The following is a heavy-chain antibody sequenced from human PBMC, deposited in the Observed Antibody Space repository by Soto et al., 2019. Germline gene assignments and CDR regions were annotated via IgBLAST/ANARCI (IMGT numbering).Heavy chain of an antibody. J-gene: IGHJ6*02. Sequence: AASVKVSCKASGGTFSSYAISWVRQAPGQGLEWMGGIIPIFGTANYAQKFQGRVTITADESTSTAYMELSSLRSEDTAVYYCARHKKYSSSSNYYYGMDVWGQGTTVTVSS. CDR3: ARHKKYSSSSNYYYGMDV. CDR2: IIPIFGTA. D-gene: IGHD6-6*01. CDR1: GGTFSSYA. V-gene: IGHV1-69*13.